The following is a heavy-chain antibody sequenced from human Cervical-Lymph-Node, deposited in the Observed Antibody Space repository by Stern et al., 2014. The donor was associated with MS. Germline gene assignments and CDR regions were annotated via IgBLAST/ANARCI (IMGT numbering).Heavy chain of an antibody. CDR2: IIYSGTT. V-gene: IGHV4-59*01. J-gene: IGHJ4*02. Sequence: QLQLQESGPGLLQPWETLSLTCTVSGGSIGSYYWSWIRQPPGKGLEWIGYIIYSGTTSFNHSLKSRVSISRDRSTNQVSLKLNSVTAADTAVYYCARGISDWSGSYFRLDSWGQGTRVTVSS. CDR3: ARGISDWSGSYFRLDS. D-gene: IGHD3-10*01. CDR1: GGSIGSYY.